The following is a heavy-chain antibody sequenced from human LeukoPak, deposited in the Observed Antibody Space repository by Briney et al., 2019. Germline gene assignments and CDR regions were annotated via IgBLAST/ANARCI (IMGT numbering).Heavy chain of an antibody. J-gene: IGHJ6*02. CDR2: INPNSGGT. CDR1: GYTFTGYY. D-gene: IGHD6-13*01. Sequence: GASVKVSCKASGYTFTGYYMHWVRQAPGQGLEWMGWINPNSGGTNYAQKFQGRVTMTRDTSISTAYMELSRLRSDDTAVYYCARDRIAAADNYYYYGMDVWGPGTTVTVSS. V-gene: IGHV1-2*02. CDR3: ARDRIAAADNYYYYGMDV.